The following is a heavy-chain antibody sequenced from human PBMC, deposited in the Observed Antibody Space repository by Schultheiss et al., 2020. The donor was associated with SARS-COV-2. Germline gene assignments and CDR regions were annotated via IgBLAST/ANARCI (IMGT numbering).Heavy chain of an antibody. J-gene: IGHJ4*02. D-gene: IGHD6-13*01. CDR1: GGSFSGYY. V-gene: IGHV4-34*01. Sequence: SETLSLTCAVYGGSFSGYYWSWIRQPPGKGLEWIGEINHSGSTNYNPSLKSRVTISLDTSKNQFSLNLNSVTAADTAMYFCARGKAAGNTGYHFYYWGQGILVTVSS. CDR3: ARGKAAGNTGYHFYY. CDR2: INHSGST.